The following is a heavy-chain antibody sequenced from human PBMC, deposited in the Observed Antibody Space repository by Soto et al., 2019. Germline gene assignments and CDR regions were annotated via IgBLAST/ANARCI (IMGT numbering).Heavy chain of an antibody. CDR2: ISGSGTT. CDR3: ARGGIH. V-gene: IGHV3-48*03. CDR1: GYTFNSHE. D-gene: IGHD3-16*01. J-gene: IGHJ4*02. Sequence: PGRSLRLSCVAAGYTFNSHEMNWVRQAPGKGLEWISSISGSGTTNYAESVKGRFTISRDNAHKSLFLEMKDLRVEDTAVYYCARGGIHWGQGTLVTVSS.